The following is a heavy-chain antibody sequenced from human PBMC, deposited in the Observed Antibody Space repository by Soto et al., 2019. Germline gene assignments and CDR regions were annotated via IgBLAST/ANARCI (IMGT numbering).Heavy chain of an antibody. D-gene: IGHD3-10*01. J-gene: IGHJ6*02. CDR3: ARDGRYYGSGSYYSHGYGMDV. CDR2: IYYSGST. V-gene: IGHV4-31*03. Sequence: PSETLSLTCTVSGGSISSGGYYWSWIRQHPGKGLEWIGYIYYSGSTYYNPSLKSRVTISVDTSKNQFSLKLSPVTAADTAVYYCARDGRYYGSGSYYSHGYGMDVWGQGTTVTVSS. CDR1: GGSISSGGYY.